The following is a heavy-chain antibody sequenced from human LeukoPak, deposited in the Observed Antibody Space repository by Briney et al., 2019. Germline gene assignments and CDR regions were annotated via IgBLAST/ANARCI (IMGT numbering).Heavy chain of an antibody. CDR2: ISGSGDTT. J-gene: IGHJ4*02. V-gene: IGHV3-23*01. CDR1: GFIFSNYA. D-gene: IGHD2-15*01. CDR3: ARGGGYCSGGSCYPSVAYYFDY. Sequence: GGSLRLSCATSGFIFSNYAVNWVRQAPGKGLEWVSIISGSGDTTYYADSVKGRFTISRDNSKNTLYLQMNSLRAEDTAVYYCARGGGYCSGGSCYPSVAYYFDYWGQGTLVTVSS.